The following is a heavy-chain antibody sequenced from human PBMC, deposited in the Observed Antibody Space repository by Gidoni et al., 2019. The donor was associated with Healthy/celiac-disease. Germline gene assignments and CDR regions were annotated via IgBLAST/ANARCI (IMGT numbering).Heavy chain of an antibody. Sequence: EVQLVESGGGLVQRGRSLRHSCAASGFTLDDYAMHWVRQAPGKGLELFSGLSWTSCSIGYADSVKGRFTISRDNAKNSLYLQMNSLRAESTALYYCAKDTASGYIAVAGTGYYGMDVWGQGTTVTVSS. CDR2: LSWTSCSI. CDR1: GFTLDDYA. V-gene: IGHV3-9*01. CDR3: AKDTASGYIAVAGTGYYGMDV. J-gene: IGHJ6*02. D-gene: IGHD6-19*01.